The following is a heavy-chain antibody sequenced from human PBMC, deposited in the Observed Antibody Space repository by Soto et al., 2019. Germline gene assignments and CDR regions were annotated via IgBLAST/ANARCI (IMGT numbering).Heavy chain of an antibody. V-gene: IGHV4-59*12. CDR1: GGSISSYY. J-gene: IGHJ6*03. CDR2: IYYSGST. CDR3: ARERYYYYMDV. Sequence: SETLSLTCTVSGGSISSYYWSWIRQPPGKGLEWIGYIYYSGSTNYNPSLKSRVTISVDTSKNQFSLKLCSVTAADTAVYYCARERYYYYMDVWGKGTTVTVSS.